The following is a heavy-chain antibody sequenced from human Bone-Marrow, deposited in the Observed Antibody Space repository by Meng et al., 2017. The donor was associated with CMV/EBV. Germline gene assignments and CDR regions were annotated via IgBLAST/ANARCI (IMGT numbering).Heavy chain of an antibody. CDR2: IYHSGST. CDR1: GYSISSGYY. CDR3: ARDEGGYFDY. J-gene: IGHJ4*02. Sequence: SEPLSLTCTVSGYSISSGYYWGWIRQPPGKGLEWIGSIYHSGSTYYNPSLKSRVTISVDTSKNQFSLKLSSVTAADTAVYYCARDEGGYFDYWGQGTLVTVSS. V-gene: IGHV4-38-2*02.